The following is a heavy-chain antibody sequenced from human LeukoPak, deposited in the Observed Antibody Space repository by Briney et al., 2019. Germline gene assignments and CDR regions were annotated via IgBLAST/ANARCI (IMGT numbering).Heavy chain of an antibody. V-gene: IGHV4-59*11. CDR1: GGSMIDHY. CDR2: MHHSGKA. J-gene: IGHJ3*02. D-gene: IGHD3-10*01. Sequence: SETLSLTCTVSGGSMIDHYWSWVRQPPGKGLEWVGYMHHSGKANSNPSLKSRVTISVDTSKNQVSLKLSSVTAADTAVYYCARDTHEYGSGSYYDDTFDSWGQGTLVTVSS. CDR3: ARDTHEYGSGSYYDDTFDS.